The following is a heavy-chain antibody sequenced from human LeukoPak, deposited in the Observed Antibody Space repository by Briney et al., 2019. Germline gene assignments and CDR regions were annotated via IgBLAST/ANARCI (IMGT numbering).Heavy chain of an antibody. J-gene: IGHJ4*02. CDR1: GGSISSSSHY. CDR3: ARSFSYASRTFYKIKDFDL. Sequence: PSETLSLTCTVSGGSISSSSHYWGWIRQPPGKGLEWIGSIYHSGSTYYNPSLKSRVTITVDTTKNQFSLKVSSVTAADTAVYYCARSFSYASRTFYKIKDFDLWGQGTLVTVSS. D-gene: IGHD3-10*01. V-gene: IGHV4-39*01. CDR2: IYHSGST.